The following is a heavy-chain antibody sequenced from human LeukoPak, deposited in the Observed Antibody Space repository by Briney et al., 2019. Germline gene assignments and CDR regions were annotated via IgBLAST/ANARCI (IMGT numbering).Heavy chain of an antibody. CDR2: IIPIFGTA. J-gene: IGHJ4*02. V-gene: IGHV1-69*01. Sequence: GSSVKVSCKASGGTFSSYAISWVRQAPGQGLEWMGGIIPIFGTANYAQKFQGRVTITADESTSTAYMELSSLRSEDTAAYYCARTAPYAGSWNAKANSYYFDYWGQGSLVTVSS. D-gene: IGHD1-1*01. CDR1: GGTFSSYA. CDR3: ARTAPYAGSWNAKANSYYFDY.